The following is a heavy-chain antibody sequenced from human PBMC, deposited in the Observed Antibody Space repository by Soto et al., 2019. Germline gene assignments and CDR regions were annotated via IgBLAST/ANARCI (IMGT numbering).Heavy chain of an antibody. CDR3: SRGIKGGLDA. D-gene: IGHD2-21*01. Sequence: HVQLAESGGGVVQPGRSLRLSCATSGFVSNDYDIHWVRQAPGKGLAWLASIPYDGSNKYYADSVKGRFTISRDNSKNALSLQLNSLGAEDTAVYYCSRGIKGGLDASGPGTLITVSS. V-gene: IGHV3-30*03. CDR2: IPYDGSNK. CDR1: GFVSNDYD. J-gene: IGHJ5*02.